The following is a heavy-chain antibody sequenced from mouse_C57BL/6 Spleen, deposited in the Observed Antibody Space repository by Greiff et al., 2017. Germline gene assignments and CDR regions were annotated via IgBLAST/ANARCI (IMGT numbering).Heavy chain of an antibody. Sequence: EVQLQESGGGLVQPGGSMKLSCVASGFTFSNYWMNWVRQSPEKGLEWVAQIRLKSDNYATHYAESVKGRFTISRDDSKSSVYLQMNNLRAEDTGIYYCTDSYYGSSYEYAMDYWGQGTSVTVSS. J-gene: IGHJ4*01. CDR3: TDSYYGSSYEYAMDY. CDR2: IRLKSDNYAT. CDR1: GFTFSNYW. V-gene: IGHV6-3*01. D-gene: IGHD1-1*01.